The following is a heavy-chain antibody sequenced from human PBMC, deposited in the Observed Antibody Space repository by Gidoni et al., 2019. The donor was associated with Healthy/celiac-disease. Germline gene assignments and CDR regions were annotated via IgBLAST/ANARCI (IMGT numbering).Heavy chain of an antibody. CDR3: ARVGCTNGVCSLDY. Sequence: QVQLQQWGAGLLKPSETLSLTCAVYGGSFSGYYWSWIRQPPGKGLEWIGEINHSGSTNYNPSLKSRVTISVDTSKNQFSLKLSSVTAADTAVYDCARVGCTNGVCSLDYWGQGTLVTVSS. D-gene: IGHD2-8*01. CDR1: GGSFSGYY. J-gene: IGHJ4*02. V-gene: IGHV4-34*01. CDR2: INHSGST.